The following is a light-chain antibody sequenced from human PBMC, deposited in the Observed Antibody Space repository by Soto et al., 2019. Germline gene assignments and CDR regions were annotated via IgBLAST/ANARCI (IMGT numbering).Light chain of an antibody. CDR2: GAS. J-gene: IGKJ1*01. CDR3: QQYGNSPQT. V-gene: IGKV3-20*01. Sequence: ETVLTQSPGNLSLSPGETANVACRTSQSLANSRLAWYGQKPGQAPRLLIYGASSRATGSPNRFSGSGAGTDFTLTISRLEPEDFAVYYCQQYGNSPQTFGQGTKVDIK. CDR1: QSLANSR.